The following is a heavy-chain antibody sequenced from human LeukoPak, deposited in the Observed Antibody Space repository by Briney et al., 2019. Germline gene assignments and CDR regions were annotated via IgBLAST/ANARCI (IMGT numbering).Heavy chain of an antibody. V-gene: IGHV4-59*01. J-gene: IGHJ4*02. CDR2: IYYSVST. CDR3: ARAGYSYGKPFDY. D-gene: IGHD5-18*01. Sequence: PSETLSLTCTVSGGSISSYYWSWIRQPPGKGLEWIGYIYYSVSTNYNPSLKSRVTISVDTSKNQFSLKLSSVTAADTAVYYCARAGYSYGKPFDYWGQGTLVTVSS. CDR1: GGSISSYY.